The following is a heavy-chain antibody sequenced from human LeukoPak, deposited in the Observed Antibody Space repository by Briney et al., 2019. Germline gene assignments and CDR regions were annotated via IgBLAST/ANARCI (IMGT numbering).Heavy chain of an antibody. CDR2: IKQDGTEK. CDR3: ARRGYSSGWSVGF. Sequence: GGSLRLSCAASGFTFSSYWMSWVRQAPGKGLEWVANIKQDGTEKYYVDSVKGRFTVSRDNAKNTLYLQMNSLRAEDTAVYYCARRGYSSGWSVGFWGQGTLVTVSS. D-gene: IGHD6-19*01. V-gene: IGHV3-7*03. J-gene: IGHJ4*02. CDR1: GFTFSSYW.